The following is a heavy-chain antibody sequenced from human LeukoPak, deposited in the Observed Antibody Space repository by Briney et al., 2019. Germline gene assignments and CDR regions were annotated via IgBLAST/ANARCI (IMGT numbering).Heavy chain of an antibody. CDR1: GYTSTSYY. D-gene: IGHD4-23*01. J-gene: IGHJ6*03. V-gene: IGHV1-46*01. CDR2: INPSGGST. CDR3: ARARYDYGGNSMGNYYYYMDV. Sequence: ASVKVSCKASGYTSTSYYMHWVRQAPGQGLEWMGIINPSGGSTSYAQKFQGRVTMTRDTSTSTVYMELSSLRSEDTAVYYCARARYDYGGNSMGNYYYYMDVWGKGTTVTVSS.